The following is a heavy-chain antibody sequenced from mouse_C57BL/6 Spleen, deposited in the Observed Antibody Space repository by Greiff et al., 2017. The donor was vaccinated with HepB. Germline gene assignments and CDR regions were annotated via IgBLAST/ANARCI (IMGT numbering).Heavy chain of an antibody. Sequence: QVQLQQSGAELVKPGASVKLSCKASGYTFTSYWMQWVKQRPGQGLEWIGEIDPSDSYTNYNQKFKGKATLTVDTSSSTAYMQLSSLTSEDSAVYYCARSFITTVVAPFDYWGQGTTLTVSS. V-gene: IGHV1-50*01. J-gene: IGHJ2*01. CDR1: GYTFTSYW. CDR2: IDPSDSYT. CDR3: ARSFITTVVAPFDY. D-gene: IGHD1-1*01.